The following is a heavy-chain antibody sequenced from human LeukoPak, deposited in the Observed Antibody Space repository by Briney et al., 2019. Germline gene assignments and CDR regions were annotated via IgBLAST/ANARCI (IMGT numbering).Heavy chain of an antibody. J-gene: IGHJ4*02. CDR2: INPSGGST. V-gene: IGHV1-46*01. Sequence: AASVKVSCKASGYTFTSYYMHWVRQAPGQGLEWMGIINPSGGSTSYAQKFQGRVTMTRDMSTSTVYMELSSLRSEDTAVYYCARGSEDYDSSGYYYDLGDYWGQGTLVTVSS. D-gene: IGHD3-22*01. CDR3: ARGSEDYDSSGYYYDLGDY. CDR1: GYTFTSYY.